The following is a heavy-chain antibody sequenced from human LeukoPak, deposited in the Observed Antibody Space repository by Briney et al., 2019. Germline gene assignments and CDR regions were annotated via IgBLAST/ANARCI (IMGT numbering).Heavy chain of an antibody. CDR2: IYYSGST. CDR1: GGSISSSSYY. J-gene: IGHJ4*02. V-gene: IGHV4-39*02. Sequence: SETLSLTCTVSGGSISSSSYYWGWIRQPPGKGLEWIGSIYYSGSTYYNPSLKSRVTISVDTSKNQFSLKLSSVTAADTAVYYCARDLNWETYWGQRTLVTVSS. CDR3: ARDLNWETY. D-gene: IGHD7-27*01.